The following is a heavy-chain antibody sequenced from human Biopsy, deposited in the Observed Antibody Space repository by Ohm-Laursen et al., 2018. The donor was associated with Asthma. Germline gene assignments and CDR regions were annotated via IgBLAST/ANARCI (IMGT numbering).Heavy chain of an antibody. J-gene: IGHJ3*02. CDR1: GYTFTGYY. CDR2: INPNSGGT. V-gene: IGHV1-2*06. CDR3: ARTYYDFLTGQVNDAFAM. Sequence: ASVKVSCKASGYTFTGYYMHWVRQAPGQGLEWMGRINPNSGGTNYAQKFQGRVTMTRDTSISTAYMDLSSLRSEDTAVYYCARTYYDFLTGQVNDAFAMWGQGTMVTVSS. D-gene: IGHD3-9*01.